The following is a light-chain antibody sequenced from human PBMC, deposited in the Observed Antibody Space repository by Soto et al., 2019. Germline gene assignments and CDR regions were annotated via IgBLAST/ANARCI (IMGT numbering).Light chain of an antibody. CDR3: QQYNTWPPIT. V-gene: IGKV3-20*01. CDR1: QSVSNNY. Sequence: EIVLTQSPATLSLSPGERATLSCRAIQSVSNNYLAWYQQKPGQAPRLLIYGASNRATGIPDRFSGSGSGTDFTLTISRLEPEDFGVYYCQQYNTWPPITFGQGTRLEI. J-gene: IGKJ5*01. CDR2: GAS.